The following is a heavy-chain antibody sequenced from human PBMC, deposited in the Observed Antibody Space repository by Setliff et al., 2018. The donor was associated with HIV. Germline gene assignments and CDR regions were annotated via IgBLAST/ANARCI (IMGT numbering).Heavy chain of an antibody. Sequence: PSETLSLTCTVSGGSINGGGYYWVWIRQPALKRLEWIGRIYTSGLTNYNPSLKSRVTISVDTSKNQVSLKLSSVTASDTAVYYCARARYIVIRGDAGMDVWGPGTTVTVSS. D-gene: IGHD3-10*01. V-gene: IGHV4-61*02. CDR2: IYTSGLT. J-gene: IGHJ6*02. CDR3: ARARYIVIRGDAGMDV. CDR1: GGSINGGGYY.